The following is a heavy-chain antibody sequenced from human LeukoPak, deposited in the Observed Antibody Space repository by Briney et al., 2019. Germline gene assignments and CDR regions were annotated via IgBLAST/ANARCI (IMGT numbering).Heavy chain of an antibody. CDR3: AKTKYCPSATCYGEMDV. CDR2: ITGSGVRT. V-gene: IGHV3-23*01. Sequence: GGSLRLSCAASGLTFSSYAMSWVRQAPGKGLEWVSGITGSGVRTYYADSVKGRFTISRDNSKNSLYLQMNSLRAEDTAVYYCAKTKYCPSATCYGEMDVWGQGTTVTVSS. CDR1: GLTFSSYA. J-gene: IGHJ6*02. D-gene: IGHD2-2*01.